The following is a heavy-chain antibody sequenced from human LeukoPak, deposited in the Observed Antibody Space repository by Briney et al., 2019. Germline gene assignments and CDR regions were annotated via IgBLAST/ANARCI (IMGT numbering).Heavy chain of an antibody. J-gene: IGHJ4*02. D-gene: IGHD6-19*01. Sequence: PGGSLTLSCAASGFSFKEYGRSWVRQAPGKGLEWVSTINDNGANTHYADSVKGRITISRDSSKNTLFSQMNSLSAHDTARYYCTKGDGGWYPIDSWGQGTLIIVSS. V-gene: IGHV3-23*01. CDR3: TKGDGGWYPIDS. CDR2: INDNGANT. CDR1: GFSFKEYG.